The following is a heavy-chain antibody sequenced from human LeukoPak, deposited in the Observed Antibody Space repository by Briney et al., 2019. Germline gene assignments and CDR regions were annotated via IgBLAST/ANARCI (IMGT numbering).Heavy chain of an antibody. J-gene: IGHJ5*02. CDR2: IYYSGST. V-gene: IGHV4-39*01. CDR1: GGSISSSSYY. Sequence: SETLSLTSTVSGGSISSSSYYWGWIRQPPGKGLEWIGSIYYSGSTYYNPSLKSRVTISVDTSKNQFSLKLSSVTAADTAVYYCARHIRGGITFGGVIVIQRDWFDPWGQGTLVTVSS. CDR3: ARHIRGGITFGGVIVIQRDWFDP. D-gene: IGHD3-16*02.